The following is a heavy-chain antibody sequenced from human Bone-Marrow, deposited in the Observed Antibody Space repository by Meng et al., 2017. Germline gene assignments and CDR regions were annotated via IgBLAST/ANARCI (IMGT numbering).Heavy chain of an antibody. D-gene: IGHD6-13*01. CDR3: ARDEDISAAGKLFSDY. CDR2: INPKSGDT. V-gene: IGHV1-2*06. J-gene: IGHJ4*02. CDR1: GYPFPDYW. Sequence: QVQRVQSGSELRKPGASGKVSCKASGYPFPDYWLHWVRRAPGQGLEWMGRINPKSGDTHYAQRFQGRVTMTGDTSISTAYMELSGLRSDDTAMYYCARDEDISAAGKLFSDYWGQGTLVTVSS.